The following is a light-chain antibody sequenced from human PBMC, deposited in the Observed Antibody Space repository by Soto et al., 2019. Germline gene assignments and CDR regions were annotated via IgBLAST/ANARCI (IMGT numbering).Light chain of an antibody. CDR1: QGIRNY. CDR3: QKYNSARRT. V-gene: IGKV1-27*01. Sequence: DIQMTQSPSSLSASVGDRVTITCRASQGIRNYLAWYQQKPGKVPKLLIYAASTLQSGVPSRFSGSGSGTDFTLTISSLQPEDVATYYCQKYNSARRTFGQGTRLEIK. CDR2: AAS. J-gene: IGKJ5*01.